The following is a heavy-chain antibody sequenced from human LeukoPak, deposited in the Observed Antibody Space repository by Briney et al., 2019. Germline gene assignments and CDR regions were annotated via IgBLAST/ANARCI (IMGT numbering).Heavy chain of an antibody. Sequence: GRSLRLSCAASGFTFEDHAMYWVRQAPGKGLEWVSSISWNSGDKGYADSVKGRFTISRDNAKNSLYLQMNSLRAEDTALYYCAKDRSGTVTADNCYYYYGMDVWGQGTTVTVSS. CDR1: GFTFEDHA. D-gene: IGHD2-21*02. CDR2: ISWNSGDK. CDR3: AKDRSGTVTADNCYYYYGMDV. J-gene: IGHJ6*02. V-gene: IGHV3-9*01.